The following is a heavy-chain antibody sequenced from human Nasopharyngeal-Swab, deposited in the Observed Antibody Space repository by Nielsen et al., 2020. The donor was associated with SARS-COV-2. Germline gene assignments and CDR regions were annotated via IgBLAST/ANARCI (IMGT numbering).Heavy chain of an antibody. D-gene: IGHD2-2*01. Sequence: WIRQPPGKGLEWVSGISGSGGSTSYADSVKGRFTISRDNSKNTPYVQMDSLRAEDTAVYYCAKGGYCSSTSCKDFFDYWGQGTLVTVSS. V-gene: IGHV3-23*01. J-gene: IGHJ4*02. CDR2: ISGSGGST. CDR3: AKGGYCSSTSCKDFFDY.